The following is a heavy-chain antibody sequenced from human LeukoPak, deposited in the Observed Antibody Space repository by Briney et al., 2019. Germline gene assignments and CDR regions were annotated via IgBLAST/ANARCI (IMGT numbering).Heavy chain of an antibody. V-gene: IGHV4-34*01. CDR1: GGSFSGYY. Sequence: SETLSLTCAVYGGSFSGYYWSWIRQPPGKGLEWIGEINHSGSTNCNPSLKSRVTISVDTSKNQFSLKLSSVTAADTAVYYCARGRGSGSYYFDYWGQGTLVTVSS. CDR2: INHSGST. J-gene: IGHJ4*02. D-gene: IGHD3-10*01. CDR3: ARGRGSGSYYFDY.